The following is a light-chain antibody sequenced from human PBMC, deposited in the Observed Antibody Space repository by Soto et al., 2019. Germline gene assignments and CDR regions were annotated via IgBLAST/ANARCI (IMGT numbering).Light chain of an antibody. CDR2: AAS. Sequence: AIQMTQSPSSLSASVGDRVAITCRASQGIRNNLGWYQQKPGKAPKLLIYAASSLQSGVPSRFSGSGSGTDFTLTISSLQPEDFATYFCLQDYNYPNTFGQGTKLEIK. CDR1: QGIRNN. J-gene: IGKJ2*01. V-gene: IGKV1-6*01. CDR3: LQDYNYPNT.